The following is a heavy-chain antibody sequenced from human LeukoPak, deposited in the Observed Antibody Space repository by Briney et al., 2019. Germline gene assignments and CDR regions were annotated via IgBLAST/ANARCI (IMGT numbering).Heavy chain of an antibody. Sequence: TPSETLSLTCTVSGGSISSSSYYWGWIRQPPGKGLEWIGYIYYSGSTNYNPSLKSRVTISVDTSKNQFSLKLSSVTAADTAVYYCARLDGEAHWGQGTLVTVSS. D-gene: IGHD4-17*01. J-gene: IGHJ4*02. CDR2: IYYSGST. V-gene: IGHV4-61*05. CDR1: GGSISSSSYY. CDR3: ARLDGEAH.